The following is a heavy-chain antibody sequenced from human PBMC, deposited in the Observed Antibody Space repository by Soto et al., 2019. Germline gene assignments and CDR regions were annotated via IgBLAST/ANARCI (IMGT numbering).Heavy chain of an antibody. CDR3: ARDTYGSTSYNYYMDV. V-gene: IGHV1-18*01. Sequence: ASVKLSCKASGYSFTSYGISWGRQAPGQGLEWMGWISAYNGNTNYAQKLQGRVTMTTDTSTSTAYMELRSLRSDDTAVYYCARDTYGSTSYNYYMDVWGKGTTVTVSS. D-gene: IGHD2-2*01. CDR1: GYSFTSYG. CDR2: ISAYNGNT. J-gene: IGHJ6*03.